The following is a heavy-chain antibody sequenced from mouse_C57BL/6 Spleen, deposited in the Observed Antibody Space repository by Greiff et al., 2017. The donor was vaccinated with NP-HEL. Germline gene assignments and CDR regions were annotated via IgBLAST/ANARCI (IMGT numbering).Heavy chain of an antibody. D-gene: IGHD2-4*01. V-gene: IGHV1-22*01. CDR1: GYTFTDYN. Sequence: VQLQQSGPELVKPGASVKMSCKASGYTFTDYNMHWVKQSHGKSLEWIGYINPNNGGTSYNQKFKGKATLTVNKSSSTAYMELRSLTSEDSAVYYCARERGYDYAFDYWGQGTTLTVSS. CDR2: INPNNGGT. CDR3: ARERGYDYAFDY. J-gene: IGHJ2*01.